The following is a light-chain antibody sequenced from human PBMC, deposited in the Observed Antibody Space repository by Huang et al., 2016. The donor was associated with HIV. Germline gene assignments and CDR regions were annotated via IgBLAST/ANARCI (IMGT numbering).Light chain of an antibody. CDR3: QQHYSSPPT. J-gene: IGKJ2*01. CDR1: QSLLYNSNNKNY. V-gene: IGKV4-1*01. CDR2: WAS. Sequence: DIVMTQSPDSLAVSLGERATINCKSRQSLLYNSNNKNYLAWYQQKPGQPPNLRIYWASSRKSGVPDRFSGSGSETDFTLTISSLQAEDVAVYYCQQHYSSPPTFGQGTKLEIK.